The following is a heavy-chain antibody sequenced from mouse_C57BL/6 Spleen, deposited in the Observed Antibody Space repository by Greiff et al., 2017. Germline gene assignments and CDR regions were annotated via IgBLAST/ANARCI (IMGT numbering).Heavy chain of an antibody. Sequence: EVMLVESEGGLVQPGSSIQLSCTASGFTFSDYYMAWVRQVPEKGLEWVANLNYDGSSTYYLVSLKSRFIISRDNAKNFLYLQMSSLKSEDTATYYCAREGTTVGYFDVWGTGTTVTVAS. J-gene: IGHJ1*03. CDR1: GFTFSDYY. V-gene: IGHV5-16*01. CDR3: AREGTTVGYFDV. CDR2: LNYDGSST. D-gene: IGHD1-1*01.